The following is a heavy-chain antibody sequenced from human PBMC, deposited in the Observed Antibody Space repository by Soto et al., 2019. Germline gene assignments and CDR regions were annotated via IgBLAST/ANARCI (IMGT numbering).Heavy chain of an antibody. J-gene: IGHJ6*02. Sequence: QVQLQQWGAGLLKPSETLSLTCAVYGGSFSGYYWSWIRQPPGKGLEWIGEINHSGSTNYNPSLKRRVTTSVDTSKNQFSLKLSSVTAADTAVYYCARVVAVAGTGSDYYYGMDVWGQGTTVTVSS. CDR2: INHSGST. CDR3: ARVVAVAGTGSDYYYGMDV. D-gene: IGHD6-19*01. V-gene: IGHV4-34*01. CDR1: GGSFSGYY.